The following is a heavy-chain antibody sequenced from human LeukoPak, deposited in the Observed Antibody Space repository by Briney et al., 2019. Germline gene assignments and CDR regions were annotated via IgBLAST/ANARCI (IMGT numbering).Heavy chain of an antibody. Sequence: PSETLSLTCAVYGGSFSGYYWSWIRQPPGKGLEWIGEINHSGSTNYNPSLKSRVTISVDTSKNQFSLKLSSVTAAGTAVYYCASVVAVAGNDYFDYWGQGTLVTVSS. V-gene: IGHV4-34*01. CDR1: GGSFSGYY. CDR3: ASVVAVAGNDYFDY. D-gene: IGHD6-19*01. CDR2: INHSGST. J-gene: IGHJ4*02.